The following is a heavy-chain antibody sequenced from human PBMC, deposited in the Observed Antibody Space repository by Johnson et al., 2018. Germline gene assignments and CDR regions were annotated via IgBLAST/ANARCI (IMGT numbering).Heavy chain of an antibody. Sequence: QVQLVQSGAEVRKPGASVKVSCKASGYTFSSYYMHWLRQAPGQGLEGMGIISPSGGSTSYEQKFQGRVTMTRATSTRTVYMELSSLRSEDTAVYYCARDILAGVVTGSAAYYFDYWGQGTLVTVSS. CDR2: ISPSGGST. CDR1: GYTFSSYY. V-gene: IGHV1-46*01. J-gene: IGHJ4*02. D-gene: IGHD2-21*02. CDR3: ARDILAGVVTGSAAYYFDY.